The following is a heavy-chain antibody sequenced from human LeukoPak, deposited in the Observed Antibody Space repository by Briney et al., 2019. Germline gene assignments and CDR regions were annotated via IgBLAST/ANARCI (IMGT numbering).Heavy chain of an antibody. CDR2: ISSSDNTI. CDR1: GFTFSDYY. V-gene: IGHV3-11*04. CDR3: ARGFYTYDQ. D-gene: IGHD5-24*01. Sequence: GGSLRLSCAASGFTFSDYYMSWIRQAPGKGLEWVSSISSSDNTIYYTDSVKGRFAISRDNAKNSLYLQMKSLRAEDTAVYYCARGFYTYDQWGQGTLVTVST. J-gene: IGHJ5*02.